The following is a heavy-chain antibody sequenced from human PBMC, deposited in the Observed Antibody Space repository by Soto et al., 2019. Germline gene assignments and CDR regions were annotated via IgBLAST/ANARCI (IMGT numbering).Heavy chain of an antibody. Sequence: QLLQSGGGLVQPGGSLTLSCAASGFTFGTTDMSWVRQAPGEGLEWVSTIDGSGGSTYYADSVKGRFTISRDNSRNTVYLQMNSRRGDATALYYCVKNSGWFNTWGQGALVTVSS. CDR1: GFTFGTTD. D-gene: IGHD3-10*01. V-gene: IGHV3-23*01. J-gene: IGHJ5*02. CDR3: VKNSGWFNT. CDR2: IDGSGGST.